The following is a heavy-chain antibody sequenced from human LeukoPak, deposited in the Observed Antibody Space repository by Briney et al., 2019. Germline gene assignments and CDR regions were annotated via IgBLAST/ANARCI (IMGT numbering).Heavy chain of an antibody. V-gene: IGHV1-2*02. J-gene: IGHJ6*03. CDR1: GYTFTGYY. CDR3: ARDLKIRGPMDV. Sequence: ASVKVSCKASGYTFTGYYMHWVRQAPGQGLEWMGWINPNSGGTNYAQKFQGRVTMTRDTSISTAYMELSGLRFDDTALYYCARDLKIRGPMDVWGKGTPVTISS. D-gene: IGHD3-10*01. CDR2: INPNSGGT.